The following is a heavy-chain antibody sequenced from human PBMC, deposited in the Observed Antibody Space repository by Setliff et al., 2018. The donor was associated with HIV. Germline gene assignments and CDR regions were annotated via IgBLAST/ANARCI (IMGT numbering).Heavy chain of an antibody. CDR3: ARGGNSRAAWFDS. CDR1: GGSVTSGGHY. J-gene: IGHJ5*01. CDR2: IHYTGSN. V-gene: IGHV4-31*02. Sequence: SETLSLTCTVPGGSVTSGGHYWSWIRQQPGKAPEWIGYIHYTGSNFYNPSLTDRLTISVDTSKNQFSLKLSYVTAADTAVYYCARGGNSRAAWFDSWGQGTLVTV. D-gene: IGHD5-12*01.